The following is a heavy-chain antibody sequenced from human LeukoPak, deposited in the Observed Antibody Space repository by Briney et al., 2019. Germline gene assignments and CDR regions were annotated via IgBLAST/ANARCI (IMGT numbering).Heavy chain of an antibody. CDR1: GISLSNYW. CDR2: LNPDGSSI. V-gene: IGHV3-74*01. CDR3: ASAATGSPIRH. J-gene: IGHJ1*01. D-gene: IGHD6-13*01. Sequence: GGSLRLSCAVSGISLSNYWMNWVRQGPGKGLVWVSRLNPDGSSISYVDSVKGRFTISRDNAKNTLYLEMNNLRVEDTAVYYCASAATGSPIRHWGQGTLVTVSS.